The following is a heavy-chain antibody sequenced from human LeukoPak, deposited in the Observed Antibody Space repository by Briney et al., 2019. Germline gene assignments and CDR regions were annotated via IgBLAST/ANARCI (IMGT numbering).Heavy chain of an antibody. J-gene: IGHJ4*02. CDR2: ISAYNGNT. D-gene: IGHD3-22*01. V-gene: IGHV1-18*01. Sequence: GAPVKVSCKASGYTFTSYGISWVRQAPGQGLEWMGWISAYNGNTNYAQKLQGRVTMTTDTSTSTAYMELRSLRSDDTAVYYCAILKWESSGYYRDYWGQGTLVTVSS. CDR3: AILKWESSGYYRDY. CDR1: GYTFTSYG.